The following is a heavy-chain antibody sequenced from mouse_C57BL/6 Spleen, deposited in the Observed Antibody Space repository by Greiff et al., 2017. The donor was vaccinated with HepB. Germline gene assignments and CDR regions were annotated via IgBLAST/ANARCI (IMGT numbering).Heavy chain of an antibody. J-gene: IGHJ3*01. CDR2: IRSKSNNYAT. CDR1: GFSFNTYA. Sequence: EAGGGLVQPKGSLKLSCAASGFSFNTYAMNWVRQAPGKGLEWVARIRSKSNNYATYYADSVKDRFTISRDDSESMLYLQMNNLKTEDTAMYYCVSHTPAYWGQGTLVTVSA. CDR3: VSHTPAY. V-gene: IGHV10-1*01.